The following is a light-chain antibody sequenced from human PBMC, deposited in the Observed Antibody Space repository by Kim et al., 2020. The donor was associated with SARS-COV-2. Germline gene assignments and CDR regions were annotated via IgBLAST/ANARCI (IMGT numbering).Light chain of an antibody. CDR1: QSVSSY. CDR2: DAS. Sequence: EIVLTQSPGTLSLSPGERATLSCRASQSVSSYLAWYQQKPGQAPRLLIYDASNRGTGIPARFSGSGSGTDFTLTISSLEAEDFAVYYCQQRSNWPITFGQGTRLEIK. CDR3: QQRSNWPIT. J-gene: IGKJ5*01. V-gene: IGKV3-11*01.